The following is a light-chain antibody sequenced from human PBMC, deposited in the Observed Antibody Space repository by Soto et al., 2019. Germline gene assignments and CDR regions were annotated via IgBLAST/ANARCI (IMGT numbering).Light chain of an antibody. Sequence: EKVMTQSPATLSMSPGERATLSCRASQRVSSYLAWYQQKPGQAPRLLIYGPSTRATGIPARFSGSGSGTEYTLTISSLQSEDVAVYYCQQYSNWPSWTFGQGTKVEVK. V-gene: IGKV3-15*01. CDR1: QRVSSY. J-gene: IGKJ1*01. CDR2: GPS. CDR3: QQYSNWPSWT.